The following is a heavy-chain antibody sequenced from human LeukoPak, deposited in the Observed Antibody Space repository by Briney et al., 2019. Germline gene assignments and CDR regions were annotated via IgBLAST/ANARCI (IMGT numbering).Heavy chain of an antibody. Sequence: ASVKVSCKASGYTFTSYGITWVRQAPGQGLEWMGWISAYDGNTKYAQKLQGRVTMTTDTSTSTAYLELRSLRSDDTAVYYCASLGYCSGGSCYSPFDYWGQGTLVTVSS. V-gene: IGHV1-18*01. J-gene: IGHJ4*02. CDR2: ISAYDGNT. CDR1: GYTFTSYG. D-gene: IGHD2-15*01. CDR3: ASLGYCSGGSCYSPFDY.